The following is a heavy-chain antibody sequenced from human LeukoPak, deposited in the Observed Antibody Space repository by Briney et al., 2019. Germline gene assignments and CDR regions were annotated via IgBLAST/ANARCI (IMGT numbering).Heavy chain of an antibody. CDR3: ARGTAIAAAGAN. CDR1: GYTFTSYD. CDR2: MNPNSGNT. J-gene: IGHJ4*02. Sequence: ASVKVSYKASGYTFTSYDINWVRQATGQGLEWMGWMNPNSGNTGYAQKFQGRVTMTRNTSISTAYMELSSLRSEDTAVYYCARGTAIAAAGANWGQGTLVTVSS. V-gene: IGHV1-8*01. D-gene: IGHD6-13*01.